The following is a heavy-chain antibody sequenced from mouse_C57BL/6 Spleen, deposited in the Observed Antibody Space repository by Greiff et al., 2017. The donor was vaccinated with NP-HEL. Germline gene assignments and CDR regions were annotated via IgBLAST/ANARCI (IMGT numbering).Heavy chain of an antibody. J-gene: IGHJ2*01. CDR1: GYTFTSYW. Sequence: VQLQQPGAELVKPGASVKLSCKASGYTFTSYWMHWVKQRPGQGLEWIGMIHPNSGSTNYNEKFKSKATLTVDKSSSTAYMQLSSLTSEDSAVYYCAREGDYGNHFDYWGQGTTLTVSS. V-gene: IGHV1-64*01. CDR2: IHPNSGST. D-gene: IGHD2-1*01. CDR3: AREGDYGNHFDY.